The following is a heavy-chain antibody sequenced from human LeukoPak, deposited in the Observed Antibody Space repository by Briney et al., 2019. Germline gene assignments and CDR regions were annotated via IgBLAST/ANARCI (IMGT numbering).Heavy chain of an antibody. V-gene: IGHV4-4*07. CDR1: GGSISSYY. J-gene: IGHJ6*03. D-gene: IGHD6-13*01. CDR2: IYTSGST. Sequence: PSETLSLTCTVSGGSISSYYWSWLRQPAGKGLEWIGRIYTSGSTNYNPSLKSRVTMSVDTSKNQFSLKLSSVTAADTAVYYCARDREGSSSWYVYYYMDVWGKGTTVTVSS. CDR3: ARDREGSSSWYVYYYMDV.